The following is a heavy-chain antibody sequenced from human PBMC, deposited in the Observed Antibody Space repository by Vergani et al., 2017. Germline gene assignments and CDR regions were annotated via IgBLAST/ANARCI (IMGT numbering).Heavy chain of an antibody. CDR1: GGSISSSNW. CDR2: IYHSGST. V-gene: IGHV4-4*02. D-gene: IGHD1-1*01. Sequence: QVQLQESGPGLVKPSGTLSLTCAVSGGSISSSNWWSWVRQPPGKGLEWIGEIYHSGSTNYNPSLKSLVTISVDKSKNQFSLKLGSVTAADTSVYYCARFLTRTTIYYYYGMDGWGQGSTVTVSS. CDR3: ARFLTRTTIYYYYGMDG. J-gene: IGHJ6*02.